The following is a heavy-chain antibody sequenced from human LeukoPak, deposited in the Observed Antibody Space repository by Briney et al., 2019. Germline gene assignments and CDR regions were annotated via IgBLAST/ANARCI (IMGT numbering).Heavy chain of an antibody. J-gene: IGHJ5*02. CDR3: AKVTGLYSGSYTGWFDP. CDR1: GFTFSSYA. Sequence: PGASLRLSCAASGFTFSSYAMSWVRQAPRKGLEWVSTISGSGGSTYYADSVKGRFTISRDNSKNTLYLQMNSLRAEDTAVYYCAKVTGLYSGSYTGWFDPWGQGTLVTVSS. D-gene: IGHD1-26*01. CDR2: ISGSGGST. V-gene: IGHV3-23*01.